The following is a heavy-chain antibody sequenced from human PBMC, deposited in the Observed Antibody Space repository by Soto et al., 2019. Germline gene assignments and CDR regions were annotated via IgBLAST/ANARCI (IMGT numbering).Heavy chain of an antibody. CDR2: ISGSGGST. CDR1: GFTFSSYA. D-gene: IGHD3-9*01. Sequence: GGSLRLSCAAAGFTFSSYAMSWVRQAPGKGLEWVSAISGSGGSTYYADSVKGRFTISRDNSKNTLYLQMNSLRAEDTAVYYCAKDYDILTGSDYWGQGTLVTVSS. CDR3: AKDYDILTGSDY. J-gene: IGHJ4*02. V-gene: IGHV3-23*01.